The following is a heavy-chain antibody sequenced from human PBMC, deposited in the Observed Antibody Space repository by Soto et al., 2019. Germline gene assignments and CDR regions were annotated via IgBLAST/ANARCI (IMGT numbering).Heavy chain of an antibody. CDR2: ISGGSKSI. D-gene: IGHD3-10*01. CDR1: GFTFSSHS. Sequence: PGGSLRLSCVASGFTFSSHSMNWVRQAPGKGLEWVSYISGGSKSIYYAASVKGGFTISRDNAKNSLYLEMNSLRDEDTAVYSCVRDSRRGYGMDVWGPGTTVTVSS. CDR3: VRDSRRGYGMDV. J-gene: IGHJ6*02. V-gene: IGHV3-48*02.